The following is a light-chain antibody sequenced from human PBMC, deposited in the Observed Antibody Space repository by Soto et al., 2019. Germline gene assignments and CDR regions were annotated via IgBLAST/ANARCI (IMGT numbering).Light chain of an antibody. CDR3: QQYGSSLWT. CDR2: GAS. J-gene: IGKJ1*01. V-gene: IGKV3-20*01. CDR1: QSVSSNY. Sequence: ENVVTQSPGTLSLSQGETATLSCRASQSVSSNYVAWFHQKPGQAPRLLICGASSRATGIPARFSGSGSGKEFTLTISSLQSEDFAVYFCQQYGSSLWTFGQGTKVDIK.